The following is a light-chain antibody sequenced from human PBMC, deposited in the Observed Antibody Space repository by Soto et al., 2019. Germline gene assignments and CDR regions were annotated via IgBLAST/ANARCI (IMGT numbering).Light chain of an antibody. CDR1: SSDVGGYNY. J-gene: IGLJ1*01. CDR3: QSYDSTLSARYV. Sequence: QSALAQPPSASGSPGQSVTISCTGTSSDVGGYNYVSWYQQHPGKAPKLMIYEVSKRPSGVPDRFSGSKSGTSASLAITGLQAEDEGDYYCQSYDSTLSARYVFGTGTKVT. V-gene: IGLV2-8*01. CDR2: EVS.